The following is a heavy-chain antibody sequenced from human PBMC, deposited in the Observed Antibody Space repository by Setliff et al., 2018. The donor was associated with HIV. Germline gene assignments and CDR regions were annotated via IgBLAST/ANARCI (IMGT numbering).Heavy chain of an antibody. Sequence: GASVKVSCKASGGTFSDYAINWVRQAPGQGLEWMGGIIPIFGTTNYAQKFQGRVTITTDGFTTTAYMELSSLTSEDTAVYYCARGQFIPAADRDAYFDYWGQGTLVTVSS. CDR1: GGTFSDYA. CDR3: ARGQFIPAADRDAYFDY. CDR2: IIPIFGTT. V-gene: IGHV1-69*05. D-gene: IGHD6-13*01. J-gene: IGHJ4*02.